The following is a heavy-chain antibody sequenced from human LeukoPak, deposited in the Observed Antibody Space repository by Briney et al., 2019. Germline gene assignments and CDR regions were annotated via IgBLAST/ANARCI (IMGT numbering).Heavy chain of an antibody. CDR1: GLTFNRYA. CDR2: ISYDGGNK. Sequence: GGSLRLSCAASGLTFNRYAMHWVRQAPGKGLEWVAVISYDGGNKYYAGSVKGRFTISRDNSKNTLHLQMNSLRVEGTAVYFCARGGTELYSSHYGMDLWAHGPRVSVPS. J-gene: IGHJ6*02. CDR3: ARGGTELYSSHYGMDL. V-gene: IGHV3-30*04. D-gene: IGHD3-10*01.